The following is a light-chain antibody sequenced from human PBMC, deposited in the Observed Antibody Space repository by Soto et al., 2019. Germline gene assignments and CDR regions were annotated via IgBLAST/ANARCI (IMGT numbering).Light chain of an antibody. J-gene: IGLJ1*01. CDR2: DVS. V-gene: IGLV2-14*01. CDR3: SSYTSSSTLDV. CDR1: SSDVRGYNY. Sequence: QSALTQPASVSGSPGQSITISCTGTSSDVRGYNYVSWYQQHPGKAPKLMIYDVSNRPSGVSNRFSGSKSGNTASLTISGLQAEDEADYYCSSYTSSSTLDVFGTGTKLTVL.